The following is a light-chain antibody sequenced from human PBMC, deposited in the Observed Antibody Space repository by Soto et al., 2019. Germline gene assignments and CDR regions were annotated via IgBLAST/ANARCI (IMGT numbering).Light chain of an antibody. Sequence: QSALTQPRSVSGSPGQSVTISCTGTSSDVGGYNYVSWYQQHPGKVPKLMIYDVSKRPSGVPDRFSGSKSGNTASLTISGLQAEDEADYYCCSYAGSYTFEVFGGGTKLTVL. CDR1: SSDVGGYNY. V-gene: IGLV2-11*01. CDR3: CSYAGSYTFEV. J-gene: IGLJ2*01. CDR2: DVS.